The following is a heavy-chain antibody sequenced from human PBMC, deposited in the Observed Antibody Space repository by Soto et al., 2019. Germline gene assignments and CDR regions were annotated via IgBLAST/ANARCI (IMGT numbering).Heavy chain of an antibody. D-gene: IGHD3-10*01. CDR2: IFHGGTT. J-gene: IGHJ6*02. V-gene: IGHV4-4*02. CDR3: ARCAYGSYTFGLDV. CDR1: GGSISSHHW. Sequence: QVQLQESGPGLVKPSGTLSLTCAVSGGSISSHHWWTWVRQSPGQGLEWIGEIFHGGTTNYSPSLNSRVTISIDKSKTEFSLNLSSVTAADMAVYYCARCAYGSYTFGLDVWGQGTTVTVSS.